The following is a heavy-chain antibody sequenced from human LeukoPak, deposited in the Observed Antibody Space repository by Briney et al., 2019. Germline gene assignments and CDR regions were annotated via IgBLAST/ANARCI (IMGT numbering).Heavy chain of an antibody. CDR1: GGSISSSSYY. CDR3: ARDPYRDGYNSPFDY. J-gene: IGHJ4*02. CDR2: IYYSGST. V-gene: IGHV4-39*07. D-gene: IGHD5-24*01. Sequence: SETLSLTCTVSGGSISSSSYYWGWLRQPPGKGLEWIGSIYYSGSTYYSPSLKSRVTISVDTSKNQFSLKLSSVTAADTAVYYCARDPYRDGYNSPFDYWGQGTLVTVSS.